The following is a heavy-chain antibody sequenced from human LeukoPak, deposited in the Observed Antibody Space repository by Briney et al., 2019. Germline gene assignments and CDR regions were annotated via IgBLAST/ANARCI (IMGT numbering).Heavy chain of an antibody. CDR1: GFSMSVYW. CDR3: ARGWGAYYHFFDY. Sequence: GGFLRLSCEASGFSMSVYWMSWVRQAPGKGLEWVGNIKQDGSERNYVDSVKGRFTISRDNAKKSLYLQMNSLRAEDTAVYYCARGWGAYYHFFDYWGQGTLVTVSS. CDR2: IKQDGSER. D-gene: IGHD3-22*01. V-gene: IGHV3-7*01. J-gene: IGHJ4*02.